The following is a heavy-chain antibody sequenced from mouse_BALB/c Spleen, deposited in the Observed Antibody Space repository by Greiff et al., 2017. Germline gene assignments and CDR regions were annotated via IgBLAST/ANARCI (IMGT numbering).Heavy chain of an antibody. CDR2: ISYSGST. D-gene: IGHD2-10*02. CDR3: ARWGYGNHGDY. Sequence: EVKLQESGPGLVKPSQSLSLTCTVTGYSITSDYAWNWIRQFPGNKLEWMGYISYSGSTSYNPSLKSRISITRDTSKNQFFLQLNSVTTEDTATYYCARWGYGNHGDYWGQGTTLTVSS. J-gene: IGHJ2*01. CDR1: GYSITSDYA. V-gene: IGHV3-2*02.